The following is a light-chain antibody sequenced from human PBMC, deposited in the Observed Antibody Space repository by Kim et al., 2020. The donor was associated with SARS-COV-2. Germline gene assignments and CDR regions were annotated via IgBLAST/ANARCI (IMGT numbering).Light chain of an antibody. Sequence: SYELTQPPSVSVAPGETARLTFEFNNIGTKLFHWYQQKAGQAPVLIMSDDSDLPSGIPERFSGSNSGNKATLTITRVEAGDEDEYHCQWWETASEPLFG. CDR3: QWWETASEPL. CDR1: NIGTKL. CDR2: DDS. J-gene: IGLJ3*02. V-gene: IGLV3-21*01.